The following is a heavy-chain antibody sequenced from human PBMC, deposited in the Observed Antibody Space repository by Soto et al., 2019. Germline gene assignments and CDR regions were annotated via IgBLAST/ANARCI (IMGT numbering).Heavy chain of an antibody. D-gene: IGHD3-16*01. Sequence: PGGSLRLSCVVSGFNVSTSYMNWVRQAPGKGLEWVAYISCDRSNKYYADSVKGRFTISRDNSKNTLYLQMNSLRAEDTAVYYCAKGLRGRNQYYFDYWGQGTLVTVSS. V-gene: IGHV3-30*02. CDR1: GFNVSTSY. CDR3: AKGLRGRNQYYFDY. CDR2: ISCDRSNK. J-gene: IGHJ4*02.